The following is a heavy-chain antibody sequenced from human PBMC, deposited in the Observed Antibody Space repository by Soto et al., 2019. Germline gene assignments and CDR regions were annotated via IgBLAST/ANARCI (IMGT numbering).Heavy chain of an antibody. J-gene: IGHJ6*02. CDR3: ARNLYYYDSSCMDV. V-gene: IGHV3-21*01. Sequence: VGSLRLSCAASGFTFSTYTMNWVRQAPGKGLEWVSSISRADRYIYYADSVRGRFTISRDNAKNSLYLQMNSLRAEDTAVYYCARNLYYYDSSCMDVWGQGTTVIVSS. CDR2: ISRADRYI. CDR1: GFTFSTYT. D-gene: IGHD3-22*01.